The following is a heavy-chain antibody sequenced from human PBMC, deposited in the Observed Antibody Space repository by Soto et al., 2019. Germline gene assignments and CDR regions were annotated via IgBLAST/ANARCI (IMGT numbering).Heavy chain of an antibody. V-gene: IGHV4-4*02. Sequence: SETLSLTCTVSGGYISSGDYYWSWVRQPPGKGLEWIGEVYHSGNTNYNPSLKSRVIISVDKSKNQFSLKLSSVTDADTAMYYCARGERQQRDYWGQGTLVTVSS. CDR3: ARGERQQRDY. J-gene: IGHJ4*02. CDR2: VYHSGNT. CDR1: GGYISSGDYY. D-gene: IGHD6-25*01.